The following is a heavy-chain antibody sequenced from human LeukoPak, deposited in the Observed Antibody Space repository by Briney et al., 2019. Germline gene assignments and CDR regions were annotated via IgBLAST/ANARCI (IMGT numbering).Heavy chain of an antibody. J-gene: IGHJ4*02. Sequence: PSETLSLTHTVSGGSISSSSYYWGWIRQPPGKGLEWIGSIYYSGSTYYNPSLKSRVTISVDTSKNQFSLKLSSVTAADTAVYYCARRGYGDYGDYWGQGTLVTISS. CDR3: ARRGYGDYGDY. D-gene: IGHD4-17*01. V-gene: IGHV4-39*01. CDR2: IYYSGST. CDR1: GGSISSSSYY.